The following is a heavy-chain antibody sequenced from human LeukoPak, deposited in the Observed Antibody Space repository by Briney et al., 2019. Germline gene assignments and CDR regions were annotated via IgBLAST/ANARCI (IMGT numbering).Heavy chain of an antibody. D-gene: IGHD1-14*01. Sequence: GGSLRLSCAASGFTFDDYAMHWVRQAPGKGLEWVSGISWNSGSIGYADSVKGRFTISRDNAKNSLYLQMNSLRAEDTALYYCGKVSEGGGWGQGTLVTVSS. V-gene: IGHV3-9*01. CDR2: ISWNSGSI. CDR3: GKVSEGGG. J-gene: IGHJ4*02. CDR1: GFTFDDYA.